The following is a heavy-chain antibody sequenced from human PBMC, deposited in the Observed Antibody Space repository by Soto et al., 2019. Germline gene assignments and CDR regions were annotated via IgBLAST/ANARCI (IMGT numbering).Heavy chain of an antibody. V-gene: IGHV3-33*01. CDR1: GFTFSSYG. D-gene: IGHD3-16*01. J-gene: IGHJ4*02. Sequence: QVQLVESGGGVVQPGRSLRLSCAASGFTFSSYGMHWVRQAPGKGLEWVAVIWYDGSNKYYADSVKGRFSISRDNSKNSMYLQMNSLGAEGTAVDYCARGGDSDYWGQVTLVTVSS. CDR2: IWYDGSNK. CDR3: ARGGDSDY.